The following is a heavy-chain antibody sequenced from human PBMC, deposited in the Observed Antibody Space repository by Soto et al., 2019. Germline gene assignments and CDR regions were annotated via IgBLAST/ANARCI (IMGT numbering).Heavy chain of an antibody. CDR3: PRPRSLKLSDTFDI. J-gene: IGHJ3*02. Sequence: QVQLVESGGGVVQPGRSLRLSCAASGFTFSEYDMHWVRQAPGKGLEWVAVIWYNGSTKYYADSVKGRFTISRDNSKNTLERQMNSLRAEDTALYYCPRPRSLKLSDTFDIWCQGTKLTVSS. CDR2: IWYNGSTK. CDR1: GFTFSEYD. V-gene: IGHV3-33*01. D-gene: IGHD1-1*01.